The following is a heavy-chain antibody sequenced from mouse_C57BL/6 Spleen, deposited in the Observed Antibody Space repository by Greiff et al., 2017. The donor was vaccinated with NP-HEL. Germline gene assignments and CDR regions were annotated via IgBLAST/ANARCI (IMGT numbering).Heavy chain of an antibody. V-gene: IGHV1-82*01. CDR3: ARLSTVVEYYYAMDY. CDR2: IYPGDGDT. Sequence: VKLMESGPELVKPGASVKISCKASGYAFSSSWMNWVKQRPGKGLEWIGRIYPGDGDTNYNGKFKGKATLTADKSSSTAYMQLSSLTSEDSAVYFCARLSTVVEYYYAMDYWGQGTSVTFSS. J-gene: IGHJ4*01. D-gene: IGHD1-1*01. CDR1: GYAFSSSW.